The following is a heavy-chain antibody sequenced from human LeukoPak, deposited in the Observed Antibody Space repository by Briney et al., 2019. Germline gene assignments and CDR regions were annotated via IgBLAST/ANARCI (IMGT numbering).Heavy chain of an antibody. V-gene: IGHV3-7*01. CDR2: IKEDGSVK. CDR3: SIDFQGY. Sequence: PGGSLRLSCATSGFIFSKYWMSWVRQAPGKGLEWVANIKEDGSVKYYVDSVKGRFTIARDNAKNSLSLQMNGLRGDDTAVYYCSIDFQGYWGQGTLVTVSS. J-gene: IGHJ4*02. CDR1: GFIFSKYW.